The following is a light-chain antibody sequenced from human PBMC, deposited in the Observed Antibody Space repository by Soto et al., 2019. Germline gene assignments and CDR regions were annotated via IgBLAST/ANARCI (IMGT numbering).Light chain of an antibody. V-gene: IGLV2-14*01. CDR2: DVS. CDR1: SSDVGGYNY. CDR3: SSYTGSGTLV. J-gene: IGLJ2*01. Sequence: QSVLTQPASVSGSPGQSITISCTGTSSDVGGYNYVSWYQQHPGKAPKLMIYDVSNRPSGVSNRFSGSKSGNTASLTISGLQAEDEADYNCSSYTGSGTLVFGGGTKVTVL.